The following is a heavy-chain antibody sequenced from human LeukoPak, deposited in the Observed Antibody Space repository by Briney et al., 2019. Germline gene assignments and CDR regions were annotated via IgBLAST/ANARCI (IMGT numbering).Heavy chain of an antibody. J-gene: IGHJ3*02. D-gene: IGHD4-17*01. V-gene: IGHV3-53*01. CDR3: ARGQYGDPHDAFDI. CDR1: GFTVSSNY. CDR2: IYSGGST. Sequence: GGSLRLSCAASGFTVSSNYMSWVRQAPGKGLEWVSVIYSGGSTYYADSVKGRFTISRDNSKNTLYLQMNSLRAEDTAVYYCARGQYGDPHDAFDIWGQGTMVTVSS.